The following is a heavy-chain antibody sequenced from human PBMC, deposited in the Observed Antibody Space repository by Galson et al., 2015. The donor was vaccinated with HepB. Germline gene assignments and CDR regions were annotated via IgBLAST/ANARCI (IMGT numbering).Heavy chain of an antibody. J-gene: IGHJ3*02. CDR2: ISGGDYR. CDR1: GFTFRSYA. Sequence: SPRLPCAASGFTFRSYAMSWVRQAPGKGLEYVSTISGGDYRYYADPVKGRFTLPRGNSRNTLYLQMNSLRAEDTAIYYCAKILSCYPCHGFHIWGQGTMVSVSS. D-gene: IGHD3-10*01. V-gene: IGHV3-23*01. CDR3: AKILSCYPCHGFHI.